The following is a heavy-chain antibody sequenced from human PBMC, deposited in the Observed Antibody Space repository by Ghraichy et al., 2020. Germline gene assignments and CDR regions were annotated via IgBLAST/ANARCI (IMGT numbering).Heavy chain of an antibody. V-gene: IGHV4-30-2*01. J-gene: IGHJ2*01. Sequence: SETLSLTCAVSGGSISSGGYSWSWIRQPPGKGLEWIGYIYHSGSTYYNPSLKSRVTISVDRSKNQFSLKLSSVTAADTAVYYCARDGAYGDYWYFDLWGRGTLVTVSS. D-gene: IGHD4-17*01. CDR3: ARDGAYGDYWYFDL. CDR1: GGSISSGGYS. CDR2: IYHSGST.